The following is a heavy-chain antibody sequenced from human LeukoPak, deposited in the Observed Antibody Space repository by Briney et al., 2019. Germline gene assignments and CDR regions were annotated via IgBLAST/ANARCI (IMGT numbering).Heavy chain of an antibody. V-gene: IGHV4-34*01. J-gene: IGHJ6*03. CDR1: GFTFSSYS. Sequence: NAGGSLRLSCAASGFTFSSYSMNWVRQPPGKGVEWIGEINHSGSTNYNPSLKSRVTISVDTSKNQFSLKLSSVTAADTAVYYCARGSGWYVFGGPNYYMDVWGKGTTVTVSS. D-gene: IGHD6-19*01. CDR2: INHSGST. CDR3: ARGSGWYVFGGPNYYMDV.